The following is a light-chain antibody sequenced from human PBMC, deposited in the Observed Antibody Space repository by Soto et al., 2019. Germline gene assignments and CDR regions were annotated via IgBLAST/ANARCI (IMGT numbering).Light chain of an antibody. Sequence: QLVLTQSPSASASLGASVKLTCTLSSGHSSYAIAWHQQHPEKGPRDLMKLNSDGSHSKGDGIPDRFSGSSSGAERYLTISSLQSEDEADYYCQTWGTGIHYVFGSGTKLTVL. V-gene: IGLV4-69*01. CDR2: LNSDGSH. J-gene: IGLJ1*01. CDR1: SGHSSYA. CDR3: QTWGTGIHYV.